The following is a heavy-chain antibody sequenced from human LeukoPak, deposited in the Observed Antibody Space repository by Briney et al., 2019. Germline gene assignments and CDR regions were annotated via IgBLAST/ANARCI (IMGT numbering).Heavy chain of an antibody. V-gene: IGHV3-33*06. CDR3: AKDRVRHGYHLLPDY. CDR1: GFTFSSYG. Sequence: PGGSLRLSCAASGFTFSSYGMHWVRQAPGKGLEWVAVIWYDGSNKYYADSVKGRFTISRDNSKNTLYLQMNSPRAEDTAVYYCAKDRVRHGYHLLPDYWGQGTLVTVSS. J-gene: IGHJ4*02. D-gene: IGHD5-24*01. CDR2: IWYDGSNK.